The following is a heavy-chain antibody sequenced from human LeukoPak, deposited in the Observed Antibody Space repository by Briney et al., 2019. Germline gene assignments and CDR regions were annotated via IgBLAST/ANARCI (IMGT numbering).Heavy chain of an antibody. D-gene: IGHD1-26*01. Sequence: GASVKVSCKASGYTFTGYYMHWVRQAPGQGLEWMGRINPNSGGTNYAQKFQGRVTMTRDTSISTAYMELSRLRSDDTAVYYCARLKYSGSYYPLREDAFDIWGQGTMVTVSS. CDR3: ARLKYSGSYYPLREDAFDI. CDR2: INPNSGGT. V-gene: IGHV1-2*06. J-gene: IGHJ3*02. CDR1: GYTFTGYY.